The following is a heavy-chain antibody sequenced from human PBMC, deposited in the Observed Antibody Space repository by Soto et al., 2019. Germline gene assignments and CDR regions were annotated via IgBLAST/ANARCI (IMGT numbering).Heavy chain of an antibody. J-gene: IGHJ4*02. D-gene: IGHD2-15*01. V-gene: IGHV3-23*01. CDR2: INGGGGST. Sequence: EVQLLEAGGDLIQPGGSLRLSCAASGFTFSSYTMTWVRQAPGKGLEWVSAINGGGGSTYYADSVKGRFTISRDNSKDTLYLQMNSLSAEDTAVYYCAKDKVCSGGSCYDDYWGQGTLVTVSS. CDR3: AKDKVCSGGSCYDDY. CDR1: GFTFSSYT.